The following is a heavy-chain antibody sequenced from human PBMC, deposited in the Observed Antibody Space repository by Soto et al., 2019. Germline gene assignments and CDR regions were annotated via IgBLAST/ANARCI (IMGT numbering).Heavy chain of an antibody. CDR1: AFSFSSYA. J-gene: IGHJ4*02. CDR2: VSHDGSNE. V-gene: IGHV3-30*15. CDR3: ARAPYHYGSRSYLDY. Sequence: HPGGSLRLSCAASAFSFSSYAMYWVRQAPGKGLEWVAVVSHDGSNEYYADSVKGRFSISRDNAKNTLYLQVSSLRVEDTAVYYCARAPYHYGSRSYLDYWGQGTMVTVYS. D-gene: IGHD3-10*01.